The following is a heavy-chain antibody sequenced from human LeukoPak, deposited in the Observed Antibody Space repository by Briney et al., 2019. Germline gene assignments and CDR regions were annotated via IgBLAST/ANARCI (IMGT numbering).Heavy chain of an antibody. D-gene: IGHD4-17*01. V-gene: IGHV4-38-2*01. CDR1: GYSISSGYY. CDR2: IYHSGST. J-gene: IGHJ4*02. Sequence: PSETLSLTCAVSGYSISSGYYWGWIRQPPGKGLEWIGSIYHSGSTYYNPSLKSRVTISVDTSKNQFSLKLSSVTAADTAVYYCARVGYGDYLYYFDYWGQGTLVTVSS. CDR3: ARVGYGDYLYYFDY.